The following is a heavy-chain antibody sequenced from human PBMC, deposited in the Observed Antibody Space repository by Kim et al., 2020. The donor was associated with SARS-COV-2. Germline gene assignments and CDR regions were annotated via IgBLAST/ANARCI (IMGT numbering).Heavy chain of an antibody. Sequence: QKFQGRVTITRETSARTAYMELSSLRSEDTAVYYCARRAQWLVAGAWFDPWGQGTLVTVSS. CDR3: ARRAQWLVAGAWFDP. V-gene: IGHV1-3*01. J-gene: IGHJ5*02. D-gene: IGHD6-19*01.